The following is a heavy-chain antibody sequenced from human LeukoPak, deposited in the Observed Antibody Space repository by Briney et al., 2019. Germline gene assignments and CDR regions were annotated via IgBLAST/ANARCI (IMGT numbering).Heavy chain of an antibody. CDR2: IYHSGST. Sequence: PSETLSLTCTVSGYSISSGYYWGWIRQPPGKGLEWIGSIYHSGSTYYNPSLKSRVTISVDTSKNQFSLKLSSVTAADTAVYYCARDQRRQWLVLSGTNNPFDYWGQGTLVTVSS. J-gene: IGHJ4*02. CDR3: ARDQRRQWLVLSGTNNPFDY. D-gene: IGHD6-19*01. CDR1: GYSISSGYY. V-gene: IGHV4-38-2*02.